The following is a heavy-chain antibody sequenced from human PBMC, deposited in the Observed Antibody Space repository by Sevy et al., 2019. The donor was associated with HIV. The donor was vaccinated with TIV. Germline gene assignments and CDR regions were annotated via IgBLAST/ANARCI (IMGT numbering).Heavy chain of an antibody. D-gene: IGHD5-18*01. J-gene: IGHJ3*02. Sequence: SETLSLTCTVSGGSISSGGYYWSWIRQHPGKGLVWIGYIYYSGSTYYNPSLKSRVTISVDTSKNQFSLKLSSVTAADTAVYYCASTDTAMTRDAFDIWGQGTMVTVSS. CDR3: ASTDTAMTRDAFDI. CDR2: IYYSGST. V-gene: IGHV4-31*03. CDR1: GGSISSGGYY.